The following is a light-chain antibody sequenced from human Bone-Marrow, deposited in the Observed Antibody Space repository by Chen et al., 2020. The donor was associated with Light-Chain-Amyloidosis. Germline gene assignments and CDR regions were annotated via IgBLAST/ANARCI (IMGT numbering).Light chain of an antibody. CDR2: GNN. Sequence: QSVLMHPPSVSGAPGQRATISCTGRSSNIGANYEVHWYQQLPGTAPKLLIYGNNNRPSEFPARFSGSKSGSSASLAITGLQAEDEADYYCQSYDISLSAWVFGGGTKLTVL. V-gene: IGLV1-40*01. J-gene: IGLJ3*02. CDR3: QSYDISLSAWV. CDR1: SSNIGANYE.